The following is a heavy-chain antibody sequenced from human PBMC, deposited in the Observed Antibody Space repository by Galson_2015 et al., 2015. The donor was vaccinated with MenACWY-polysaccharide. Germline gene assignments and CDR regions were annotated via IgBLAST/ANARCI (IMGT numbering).Heavy chain of an antibody. CDR1: GYTFTSYG. J-gene: IGHJ3*02. V-gene: IGHV1-18*01. CDR3: AREIGLVLGDYYDSLGAFDI. D-gene: IGHD3-22*01. CDR2: ISAYNGNT. Sequence: SVKVSCKASGYTFTSYGISWVRQAPGQGLEWMGWISAYNGNTNYAQKLQGGVTMTTDTSTSTAYMELRSLRSDDTAVYYCAREIGLVLGDYYDSLGAFDIWGQGTMVTVSS.